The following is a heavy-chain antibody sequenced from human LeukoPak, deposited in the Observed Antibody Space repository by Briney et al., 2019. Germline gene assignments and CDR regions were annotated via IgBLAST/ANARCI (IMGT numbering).Heavy chain of an antibody. Sequence: ASVKVSCKVSGYTLTNLAMHWVRQAPGKGLEWMGGFDPEDGEIVYAQKFQGRVTMTEDTSPHTAYMELNSLRSEDTAVYYCAAGIYGSGTGLDPWGQGTLVTVSS. J-gene: IGHJ5*02. D-gene: IGHD3-10*01. CDR3: AAGIYGSGTGLDP. CDR1: GYTLTNLA. CDR2: FDPEDGEI. V-gene: IGHV1-24*01.